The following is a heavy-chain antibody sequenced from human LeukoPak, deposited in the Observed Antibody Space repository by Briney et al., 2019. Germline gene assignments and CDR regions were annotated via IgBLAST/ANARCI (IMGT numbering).Heavy chain of an antibody. CDR1: GYTFTSYG. D-gene: IGHD2-2*01. Sequence: ASVKVSCKASGYTFTSYGISWVRQAPGQGLEWMGWISAYNGNTNYAQKLQGRVTMTTDTSTSTAYMELWSLRSDDTAVYYCARGYRGYCSSTSCPPTLSNCSDPWGQGTLVTVSS. CDR3: ARGYRGYCSSTSCPPTLSNCSDP. V-gene: IGHV1-18*01. J-gene: IGHJ5*02. CDR2: ISAYNGNT.